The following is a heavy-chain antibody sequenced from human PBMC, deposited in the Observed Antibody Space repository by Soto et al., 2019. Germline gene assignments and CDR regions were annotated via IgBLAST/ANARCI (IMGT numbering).Heavy chain of an antibody. D-gene: IGHD6-19*01. CDR2: IYWDDGK. J-gene: IGHJ4*02. Sequence: SGPTLVNPTRTLTLTCTFSGFSLSSTRMAVGWIRQPPGKALEWLALIYWDDGKRYSPFLKSRLTITKDTSKNQVVLTMSNMDPVDTARYYCAHIVVAGLGYYFDYWGQGTLVTVPQ. CDR3: AHIVVAGLGYYFDY. V-gene: IGHV2-5*02. CDR1: GFSLSSTRMA.